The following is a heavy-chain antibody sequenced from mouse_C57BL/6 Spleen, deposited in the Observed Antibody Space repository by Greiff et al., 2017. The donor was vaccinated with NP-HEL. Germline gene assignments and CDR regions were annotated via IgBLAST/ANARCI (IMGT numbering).Heavy chain of an antibody. CDR2: TYPRSGNT. J-gene: IGHJ3*01. Sequence: QVQLQQSGAELARPGASVKLSCKASGYTFTSYGISWVKQRTGQGLEWIGETYPRSGNTYYNEKFKGMATLTADKSSSTAYMELRSLTSEDSAVYFCARGPGEGFAYWGQGTLVTVSA. CDR1: GYTFTSYG. CDR3: ARGPGEGFAY. V-gene: IGHV1-81*01. D-gene: IGHD3-2*02.